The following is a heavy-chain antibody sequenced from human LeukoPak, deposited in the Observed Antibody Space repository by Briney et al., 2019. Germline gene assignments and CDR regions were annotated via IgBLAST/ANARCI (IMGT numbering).Heavy chain of an antibody. CDR2: IYYTGNT. CDR1: GDSVSDTIYY. D-gene: IGHD3-9*01. V-gene: IGHV4-39*01. CDR3: ARLSKGRFFDYVFDF. J-gene: IGHJ4*02. Sequence: SETLSLTCTVSGDSVSDTIYYWGWIRQPPGQGLQWIGNIYYTGNTYYNPSLRSRVTMSVDTSKNQFSLKMSSVTAADTAVYYCARLSKGRFFDYVFDFWGQGTLLTVSS.